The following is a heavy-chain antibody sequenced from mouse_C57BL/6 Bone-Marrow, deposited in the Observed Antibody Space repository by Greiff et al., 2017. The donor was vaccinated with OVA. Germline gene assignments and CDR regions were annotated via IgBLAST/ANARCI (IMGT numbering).Heavy chain of an antibody. D-gene: IGHD1-1*01. V-gene: IGHV1-81*01. CDR1: GYTFTSYG. J-gene: IGHJ3*01. CDR3: ATPYGSSFVFAY. CDR2: IYPRSGNT. Sequence: QVQLQQSGAELARPGASVKLSCKASGYTFTSYGISWVKQRTGQGLEWIGEIYPRSGNTYYIEKFKGKATLTADKSSSTAYMELRSLTSEDSAVYFCATPYGSSFVFAYWGQGTLVTVSA.